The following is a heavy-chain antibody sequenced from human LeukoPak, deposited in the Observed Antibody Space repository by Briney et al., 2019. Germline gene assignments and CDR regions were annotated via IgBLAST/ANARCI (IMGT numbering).Heavy chain of an antibody. Sequence: SQTLSLTCAISGDSVSSNSAAWNCNRQSQWRGREWLGRADDRSKWYNEYAVSVNSRIAIDPDTSKNQFSLQLNSATPEDTAVYYCAKDRWSYYFDYWGQGALVTVSS. V-gene: IGHV6-1*01. D-gene: IGHD6-13*01. CDR3: AKDRWSYYFDY. CDR1: GDSVSSNSAA. CDR2: ADDRSKWYN. J-gene: IGHJ4*02.